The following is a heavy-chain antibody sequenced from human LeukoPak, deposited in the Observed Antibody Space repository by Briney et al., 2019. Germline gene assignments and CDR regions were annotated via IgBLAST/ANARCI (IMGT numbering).Heavy chain of an antibody. CDR1: GFTFGDYA. CDR2: IRSKAYGGTT. D-gene: IGHD3-16*02. CDR3: GGSYPYYYYMDV. J-gene: IGHJ6*03. Sequence: GGSLRLSCTASGFTFGDYAMSWVRQAPGKGLEWVGFIRSKAYGGTTEYAASVKGRFTISRDDSKSIAYLQMNSLKTEDTAVYYCGGSYPYYYYMDVWGKGTTVTISS. V-gene: IGHV3-49*04.